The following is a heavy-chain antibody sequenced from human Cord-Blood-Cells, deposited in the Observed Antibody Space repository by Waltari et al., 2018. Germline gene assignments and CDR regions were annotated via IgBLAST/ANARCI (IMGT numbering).Heavy chain of an antibody. V-gene: IGHV1-69*09. CDR2: IIPILGIA. D-gene: IGHD6-19*01. CDR1: GGTFSSYA. Sequence: QVQLAQSGAAVKKPGSSVKVSCKASGGTFSSYAISWVRQAPGQGLEWMGRIIPILGIANYAQKFQGRVTITADKSTSTAYMELSSLRSEDTAVYYCAREWYSSGWYFDYWGQGTLVTVSS. J-gene: IGHJ4*02. CDR3: AREWYSSGWYFDY.